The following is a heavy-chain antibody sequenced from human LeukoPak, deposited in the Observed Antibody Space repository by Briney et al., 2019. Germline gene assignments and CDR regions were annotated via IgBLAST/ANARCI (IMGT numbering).Heavy chain of an antibody. J-gene: IGHJ4*02. CDR2: IYYSGST. V-gene: IGHV4-30-4*08. CDR3: ARVTRRDGSLYFDY. CDR1: GGSISSGDYY. Sequence: SGTLSLTCTVSGGSISSGDYYWSWIRQPPGKGLEWIGYIYYSGSTYYNPSLKSRVTISVDTSKNQFSLKLSSVTAADTAVYYCARVTRRDGSLYFDYWGQGTLVTVSS. D-gene: IGHD5-24*01.